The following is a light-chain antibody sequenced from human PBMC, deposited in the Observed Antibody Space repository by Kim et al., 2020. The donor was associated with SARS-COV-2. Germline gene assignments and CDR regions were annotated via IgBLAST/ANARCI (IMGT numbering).Light chain of an antibody. Sequence: ASIGDRVTISCLASQGISNSLAWYQQKSGTAPFLLIYGASTLQSGVPTRFSGSGSGTYFTLTISSLQPEDFATYYCQQFHGYPLTFGGGTKVDIK. J-gene: IGKJ4*01. CDR1: QGISNS. CDR3: QQFHGYPLT. CDR2: GAS. V-gene: IGKV1-13*02.